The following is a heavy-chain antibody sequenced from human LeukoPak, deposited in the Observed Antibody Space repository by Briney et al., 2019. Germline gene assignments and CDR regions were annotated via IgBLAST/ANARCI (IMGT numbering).Heavy chain of an antibody. Sequence: GGSLRLSCAASGFTFSSYAMSWVRQAPGKGLEWVSAISGSGGSTYYAGSVKGRFTISRDNSRDTLYLQMNSLRAEDTAVYYCAKGYYDYVWGSYYFDYWGQGTLVTVA. V-gene: IGHV3-23*01. CDR2: ISGSGGST. CDR1: GFTFSSYA. J-gene: IGHJ4*02. CDR3: AKGYYDYVWGSYYFDY. D-gene: IGHD3-16*01.